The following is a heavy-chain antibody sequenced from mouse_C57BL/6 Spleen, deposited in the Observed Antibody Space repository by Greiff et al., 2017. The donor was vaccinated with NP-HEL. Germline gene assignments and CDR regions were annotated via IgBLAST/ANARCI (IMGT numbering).Heavy chain of an antibody. CDR1: GFNIKDDY. CDR3: TAYWAWFAY. Sequence: EVQLQQSGAELVRPGASVKLSCTASGFNIKDDYMHWVKQRPEQGLEWIGLINPENGDTEYAPKFQGKATLTADTSSNTAYLQLSSLTSEDTAVYCCTAYWAWFAYWGQGTLVTVSA. CDR2: INPENGDT. J-gene: IGHJ3*01. V-gene: IGHV14-4*01. D-gene: IGHD4-1*01.